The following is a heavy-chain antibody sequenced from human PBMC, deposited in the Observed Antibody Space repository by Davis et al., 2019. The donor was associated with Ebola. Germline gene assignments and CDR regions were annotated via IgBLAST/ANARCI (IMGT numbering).Heavy chain of an antibody. CDR3: TGPLLEYSNGWYYFDS. CDR1: GVSIYGRGYY. D-gene: IGHD6-19*01. CDR2: ISYSGNT. V-gene: IGHV4-39*01. Sequence: MPSETLSFTCTVSGVSIYGRGYYWGWIRQSPGKGLEWIASISYSGNTFYNPSLKSRVTISVDISRSQFSLKLSPVTAADTAMYYCTGPLLEYSNGWYYFDSWGQGTLVTVSS. J-gene: IGHJ4*02.